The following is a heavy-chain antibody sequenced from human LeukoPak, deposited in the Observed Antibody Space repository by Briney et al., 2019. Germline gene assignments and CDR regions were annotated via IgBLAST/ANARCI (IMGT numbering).Heavy chain of an antibody. CDR2: IYHSGST. CDR3: ARGVLFGVVPPSLAETYYFDY. D-gene: IGHD3-3*01. J-gene: IGHJ4*02. CDR1: GYSISSGYY. Sequence: SETLSLTCTVSGYSISSGYYWGWIRQPPGKGLEWIGSIYHSGSTYYNPSLKSRVTISVDTSKNQFSLKLSSVTAADTAVYYCARGVLFGVVPPSLAETYYFDYWGQGTLVTVSS. V-gene: IGHV4-38-2*02.